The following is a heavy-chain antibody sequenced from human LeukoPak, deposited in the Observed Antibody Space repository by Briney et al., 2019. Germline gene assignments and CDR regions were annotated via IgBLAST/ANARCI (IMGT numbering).Heavy chain of an antibody. CDR3: AKDRRYYGSGFDY. CDR1: GFSSVNHW. D-gene: IGHD3-10*01. J-gene: IGHJ4*02. Sequence: PGGSLRLSCAASGFSSVNHWMSWVRQAPGKGLEWVSAISGSGGSTYYADSVKGRFTISRDNSKNTLYLQMNSLRAEDTAVYYCAKDRRYYGSGFDYWGQGTLVTVSS. V-gene: IGHV3-23*01. CDR2: ISGSGGST.